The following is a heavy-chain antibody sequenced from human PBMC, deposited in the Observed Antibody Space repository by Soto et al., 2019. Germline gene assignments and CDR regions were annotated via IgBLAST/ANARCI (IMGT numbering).Heavy chain of an antibody. J-gene: IGHJ4*02. D-gene: IGHD2-2*01. CDR1: GFTFSSYG. Sequence: GGSLRLSCAASGFTFSSYGMHWVRQAPGKGLEWVAVISYDGSNKYYADSVKGRFTISRDNSKNTLYLQMNRLRAEDTAVYYCAKDKGGSSTSCYYFDYWGQGTLVTVSS. CDR2: ISYDGSNK. V-gene: IGHV3-30*18. CDR3: AKDKGGSSTSCYYFDY.